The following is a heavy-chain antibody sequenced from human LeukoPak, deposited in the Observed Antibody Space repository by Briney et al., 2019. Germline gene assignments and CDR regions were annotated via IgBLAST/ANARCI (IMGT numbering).Heavy chain of an antibody. CDR3: ARDPGIAAAGTILFYYYYMDV. CDR2: INPSGGST. Sequence: ASVKVSCKASGYTFTSYYMHWVRQAPGQGLEWMGIINPSGGSTSYAQKFQGRVTMTRDTSTSTVYMELSSLRSEDTAVYYCARDPGIAAAGTILFYYYYMDVWGKGTTVTISS. CDR1: GYTFTSYY. D-gene: IGHD6-13*01. J-gene: IGHJ6*03. V-gene: IGHV1-46*01.